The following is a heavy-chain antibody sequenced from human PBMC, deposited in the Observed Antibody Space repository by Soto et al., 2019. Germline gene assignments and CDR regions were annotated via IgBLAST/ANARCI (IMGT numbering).Heavy chain of an antibody. CDR1: GFAFNKFG. CDR2: ISYDGSYQ. Sequence: QVPLVESGGGVVQPGTSLRLSCEASGFAFNKFGMHWVRQAPGKGREWVAFISYDGSYQYYADSVQGRLTITRDNSMNTLNMQLNSLRREDTAVYYCAKGGEVGGVLGDHWGQGTLVTVSS. J-gene: IGHJ4*02. CDR3: AKGGEVGGVLGDH. D-gene: IGHD1-26*01. V-gene: IGHV3-30*18.